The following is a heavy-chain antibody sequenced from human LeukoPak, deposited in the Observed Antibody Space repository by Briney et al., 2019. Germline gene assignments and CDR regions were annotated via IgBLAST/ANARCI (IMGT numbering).Heavy chain of an antibody. D-gene: IGHD2-15*01. CDR2: ISSSSSYI. CDR3: ARDAGYCSGGSCLVDY. V-gene: IGHV3-21*01. CDR1: GFTFSSYS. Sequence: WGSLRLSCAASGFTFSSYSINWVRQAPGKGLECVSSISSSSSYIYYADSVKGRFTISRDNAKNSLYLQMNSLRAEDTAVYYCARDAGYCSGGSCLVDYWGQGTLVTVSS. J-gene: IGHJ4*02.